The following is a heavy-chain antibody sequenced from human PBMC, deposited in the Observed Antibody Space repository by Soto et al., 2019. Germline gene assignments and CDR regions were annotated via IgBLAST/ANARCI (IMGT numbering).Heavy chain of an antibody. D-gene: IGHD1-26*01. CDR1: GFTFSNAW. V-gene: IGHV3-15*07. CDR3: TTDLQEVVLIVGASFDY. CDR2: IKSKTDGGTT. J-gene: IGHJ4*02. Sequence: GGSLRLSCAASGFTFSNAWMNWVRQAPGKGLEWVGRIKSKTDGGTTDYAAPVKGRFTISRDDSKNTLYLQMNSLKTEDTAVYYCTTDLQEVVLIVGASFDYWGQGTLVTVSS.